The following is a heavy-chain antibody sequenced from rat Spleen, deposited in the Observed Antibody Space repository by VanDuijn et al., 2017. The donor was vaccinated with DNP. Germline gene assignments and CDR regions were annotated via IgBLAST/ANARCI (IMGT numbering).Heavy chain of an antibody. D-gene: IGHD5-1*01. Sequence: EVQLVESGGGLVQPGRSLKLSCEVSRITFSDHNMAWVRQAPKKGLEWVAYISNDGGSTYYRDSVKGRFTISRDNAKSTLYLQMNSLRSEDTATYYCRTGSDYWGQGVMVTVSS. CDR2: ISNDGGST. V-gene: IGHV5-7*01. CDR1: RITFSDHN. CDR3: RTGSDY. J-gene: IGHJ2*01.